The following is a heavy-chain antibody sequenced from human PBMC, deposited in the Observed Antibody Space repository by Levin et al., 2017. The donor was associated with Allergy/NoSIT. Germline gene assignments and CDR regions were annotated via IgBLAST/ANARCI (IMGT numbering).Heavy chain of an antibody. J-gene: IGHJ5*02. CDR3: ARGDCSSTSCSTPNKNWFDP. CDR2: ISGSGGST. CDR1: GFTFSTYA. Sequence: SCAASGFTFSTYAMSWVRQAPGQGLEWVSAISGSGGSTYYPDSVKGRFTISRDNSKDTLYLQMNSLRAEDTAVYYCARGDCSSTSCSTPNKNWFDPWGQGTLVTVSS. V-gene: IGHV3-23*01. D-gene: IGHD2-2*01.